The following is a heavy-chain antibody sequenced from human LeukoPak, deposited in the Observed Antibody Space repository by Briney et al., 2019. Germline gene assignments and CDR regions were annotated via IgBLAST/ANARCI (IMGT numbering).Heavy chain of an antibody. J-gene: IGHJ4*02. CDR3: AGDAGRVGAKQQLANY. CDR2: ISSSGSTI. Sequence: GGSLRLSCAASGFTFSDYYMSWIRQAPGKGLEWVSYISSSGSTIYYADSVKGRFTISRDNAKNSLYLQMNSLRAEDTAVYYCAGDAGRVGAKQQLANYWGQGTLVTVSS. V-gene: IGHV3-11*01. CDR1: GFTFSDYY. D-gene: IGHD6-13*01.